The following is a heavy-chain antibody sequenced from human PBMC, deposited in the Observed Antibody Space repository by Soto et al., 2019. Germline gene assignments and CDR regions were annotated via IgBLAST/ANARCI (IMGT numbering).Heavy chain of an antibody. Sequence: EVQLVESGGGLVKPGGSLRLSCSFTFNSYSLNWVRQAPGKGLEGVSSISSGSAYIKYSDSVKGRFTTSRDNANNFLYHQMRSLRVDDTALYYCTRDQGGSYDSWFDPWGQGTLVTVSS. D-gene: IGHD1-26*01. CDR2: ISSGSAYI. CDR3: TRDQGGSYDSWFDP. V-gene: IGHV3-21*06. CDR1: FTFNSYS. J-gene: IGHJ5*02.